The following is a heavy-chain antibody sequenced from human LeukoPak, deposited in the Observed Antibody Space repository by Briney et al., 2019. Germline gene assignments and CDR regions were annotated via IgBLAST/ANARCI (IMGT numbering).Heavy chain of an antibody. CDR2: ISGDGEST. CDR1: GVTLRNYA. Sequence: GRSLRLSCAASGVTLRNYAMTWISQAPGKGLQWVSVISGDGESTYYADSVRGRFTISRDNSKNTMYLQMNNLRAEDTAIYYCAKDRDCSSTGCYVFANWGQGTLVTVSS. J-gene: IGHJ4*02. CDR3: AKDRDCSSTGCYVFAN. D-gene: IGHD2-2*01. V-gene: IGHV3-23*01.